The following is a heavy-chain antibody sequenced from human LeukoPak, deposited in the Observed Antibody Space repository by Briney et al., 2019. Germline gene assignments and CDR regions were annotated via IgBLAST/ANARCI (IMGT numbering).Heavy chain of an antibody. CDR3: ARGYYYDSSGWNWFDP. Sequence: ASVKVSCKASGYTFTSYGISWVRQAPGQGLEWMGWISAYNGNTNYAQKLQGRVTMTTDTSTSTAYMELSSLRSEDTAVYYCARGYYYDSSGWNWFDPWGQGTLVTVSS. J-gene: IGHJ5*02. CDR2: ISAYNGNT. CDR1: GYTFTSYG. V-gene: IGHV1-18*01. D-gene: IGHD3-22*01.